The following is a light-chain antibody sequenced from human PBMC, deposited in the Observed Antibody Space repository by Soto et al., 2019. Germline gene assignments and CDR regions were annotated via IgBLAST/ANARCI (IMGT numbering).Light chain of an antibody. V-gene: IGKV1-12*01. CDR3: KQSKLFALT. J-gene: IGKJ4*01. Sequence: DIQMTQSPSSLSASVGDRVTITCRASQGIDRWLAWYQQKPGKAPKVLIYAASSLRSEVPSRFSVSRSGTEFFLPISRMQSADLGSYYCKQSKLFALTYGGGTTV. CDR2: AAS. CDR1: QGIDRW.